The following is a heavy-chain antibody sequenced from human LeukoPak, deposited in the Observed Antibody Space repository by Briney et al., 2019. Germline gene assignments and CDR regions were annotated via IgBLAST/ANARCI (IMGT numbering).Heavy chain of an antibody. D-gene: IGHD6-19*01. CDR2: INFSGNT. V-gene: IGHV4-59*01. Sequence: SETLSLTCTVSGGSLSTYYWLWLRHPPGKALEGIGYINFSGNTNYNPSLKSRVTISLDTSKMQFSLKLTSVTAPDTAVYYCARSYRYNSAWFLYWGRGTLVTVSS. CDR1: GGSLSTYY. CDR3: ARSYRYNSAWFLY. J-gene: IGHJ4*02.